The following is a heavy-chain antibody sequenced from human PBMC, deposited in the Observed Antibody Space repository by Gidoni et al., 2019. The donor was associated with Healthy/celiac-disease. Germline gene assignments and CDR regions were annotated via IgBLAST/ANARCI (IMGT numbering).Heavy chain of an antibody. Sequence: EVQLVESGGGLVQPGGSLRLSCAASGFTFSSYAMGWVRQAPGKGLGWVSAISGSGGSTYYADSVKGRFTISRDNSKNTLYLQMNSLRAEDTAVYYCAKDRRGADYYGSGAYDYWGQGTLVTVSS. CDR1: GFTFSSYA. D-gene: IGHD3-10*01. J-gene: IGHJ4*02. CDR3: AKDRRGADYYGSGAYDY. CDR2: ISGSGGST. V-gene: IGHV3-23*04.